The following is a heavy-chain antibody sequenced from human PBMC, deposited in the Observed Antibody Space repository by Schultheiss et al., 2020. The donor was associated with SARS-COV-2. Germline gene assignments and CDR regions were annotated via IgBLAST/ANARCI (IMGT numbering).Heavy chain of an antibody. CDR1: GFTFSSYA. D-gene: IGHD5-18*01. CDR2: ISYDGSNK. V-gene: IGHV3-30*07. Sequence: GGSLRLSCAASGFTFSSYAMHWVRQAPGKGLEWVAVISYDGSNKYYADSVKGRFTISRDNSKNTLYLQMNSLRAEDTAVYYCAKRHTAMPPQTWGQGTLVTVSS. J-gene: IGHJ4*02. CDR3: AKRHTAMPPQT.